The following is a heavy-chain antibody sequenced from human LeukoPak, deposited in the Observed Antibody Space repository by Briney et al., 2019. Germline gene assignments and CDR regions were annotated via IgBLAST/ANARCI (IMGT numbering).Heavy chain of an antibody. V-gene: IGHV4-34*01. CDR3: ARIGNGSGSYRAPSYGMDV. CDR1: GGSFSGYY. CDR2: INHSGST. D-gene: IGHD3-10*01. J-gene: IGHJ6*02. Sequence: KPSETLSLTCAVYGGSFSGYYWSWIRQPPGKGLEWIGEINHSGSTNYNPSLKSRVTISVDTSKNQFSLKLSSVTAADTAVYCCARIGNGSGSYRAPSYGMDVWGQGTTVTVSS.